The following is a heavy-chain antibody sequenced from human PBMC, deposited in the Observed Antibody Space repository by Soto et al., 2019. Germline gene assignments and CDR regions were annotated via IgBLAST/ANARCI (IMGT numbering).Heavy chain of an antibody. CDR2: ISSSISYI. D-gene: IGHD3-16*01. Sequence: PXVTLRLTCAASGFTFSSYSMNGVRLAPGKGLEWVSSISSSISYIYYADSVKGRFTISRDNAKNSLYLQMNSLRAEDTAVYYCARDLGVMYYYGVDDWRQGTTVTVSS. J-gene: IGHJ6*02. CDR3: ARDLGVMYYYGVDD. CDR1: GFTFSSYS. V-gene: IGHV3-21*01.